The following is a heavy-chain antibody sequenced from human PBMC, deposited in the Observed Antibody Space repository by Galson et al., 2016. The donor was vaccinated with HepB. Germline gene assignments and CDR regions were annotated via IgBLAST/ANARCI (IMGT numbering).Heavy chain of an antibody. CDR3: ARERFCSSATCYVGDAFHI. Sequence: SLRLSCAASGISVSSYVMTWVRQAPGKGLEWVSAISGSGGSTYYAGSVKGRFTISTDNSKNTLYLQMDSLRAEDTAVYFCARERFCSSATCYVGDAFHIGGQGTMVTVSS. D-gene: IGHD2-2*01. CDR1: GISVSSYV. V-gene: IGHV3-23*01. J-gene: IGHJ3*02. CDR2: ISGSGGST.